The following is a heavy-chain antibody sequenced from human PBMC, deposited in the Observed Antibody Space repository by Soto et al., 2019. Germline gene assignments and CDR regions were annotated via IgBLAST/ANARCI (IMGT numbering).Heavy chain of an antibody. CDR1: GFTFTRYS. J-gene: IGHJ4*02. CDR2: ISSTTNYI. CDR3: ARESEDLTSNFDY. Sequence: EVQLVESGGGLVKPGGSLRLSCAASGFTFTRYSMNWVRQAPGKGLEWASSISSTTNYIYYGDALKSRFTISRDNAKNSLYLEMNSLRAEDTAVYYCARESEDLTSNFDYWGQGTLVTVSS. V-gene: IGHV3-21*06.